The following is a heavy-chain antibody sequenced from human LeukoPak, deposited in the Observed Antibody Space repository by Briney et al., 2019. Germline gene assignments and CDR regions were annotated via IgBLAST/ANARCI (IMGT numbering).Heavy chain of an antibody. Sequence: SETLSLTCTVSGGSISSGDYYWSWIRQPPGKGLEWIGYIYYSGSTNYNPSLKSRVTISVDTSKNQFSLKLSSVTAADTAVYYCARGTIAAAGWFDPWGQGTLVTVSS. J-gene: IGHJ5*02. CDR1: GGSISSGDYY. V-gene: IGHV4-61*08. D-gene: IGHD6-13*01. CDR3: ARGTIAAAGWFDP. CDR2: IYYSGST.